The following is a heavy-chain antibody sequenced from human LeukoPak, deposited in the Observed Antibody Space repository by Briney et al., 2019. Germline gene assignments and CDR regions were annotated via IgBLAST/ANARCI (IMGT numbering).Heavy chain of an antibody. Sequence: TTSETLSLTCTVSGFSISSGYYWGWIRQTPGKGLEWIGNIYHSGSIYYNPSLKSRVSISADTSKNQFSLKLNSVTAADTAVYYCARPALPYTSDWYPPGEFYSYFYMDVWGKGTTVTVSS. V-gene: IGHV4-38-2*02. CDR1: GFSISSGYY. J-gene: IGHJ6*03. D-gene: IGHD6-19*01. CDR3: ARPALPYTSDWYPPGEFYSYFYMDV. CDR2: IYHSGSI.